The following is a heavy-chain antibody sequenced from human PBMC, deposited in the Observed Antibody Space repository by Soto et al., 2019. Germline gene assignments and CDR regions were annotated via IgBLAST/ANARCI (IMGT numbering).Heavy chain of an antibody. CDR1: GGSISSYY. J-gene: IGHJ6*02. CDR3: ARDSPRYYYGMDV. CDR2: IYYSGST. V-gene: IGHV4-59*01. Sequence: QVQLQESGPGLVKPSETLSLTCTVSGGSISSYYWSWIRQPPGKGLEWIGYIYYSGSTNYNPSLMSRGTISVDTSKNQFSLKLSSVTAADTAVDYCARDSPRYYYGMDVWGQGTTVTVSS.